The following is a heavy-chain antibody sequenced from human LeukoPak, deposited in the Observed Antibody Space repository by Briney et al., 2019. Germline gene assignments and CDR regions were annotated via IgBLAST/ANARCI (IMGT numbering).Heavy chain of an antibody. CDR1: GGSISSSSYY. CDR2: IYYSGST. V-gene: IGHV4-39*07. D-gene: IGHD7-27*01. CDR3: ARARNWGLLGY. Sequence: SETLSLTCTVSGGSISSSSYYWGWIRQPPGKGLEWIGSIYYSGSTYYNPSLKSRVTISVDTSKNQFSLKLSSVTAADTAVYYCARARNWGLLGYWGQGTLVTVSS. J-gene: IGHJ4*02.